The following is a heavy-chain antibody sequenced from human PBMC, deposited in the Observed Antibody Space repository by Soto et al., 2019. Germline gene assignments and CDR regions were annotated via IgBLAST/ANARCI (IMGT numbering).Heavy chain of an antibody. CDR3: AGPDTAMVRFYYYGMEV. CDR2: IIPIFGTA. J-gene: IGHJ6*01. CDR1: GGTFSSYA. Sequence: SVKVSCKASGGTFSSYAISWVRQAPGQGLEWMGGIIPIFGTANYAQKFQGRVTITADESTSTAYMELSSLRSEDTAVYYCAGPDTAMVRFYYYGMEVWGQGTTVTVS. D-gene: IGHD5-18*01. V-gene: IGHV1-69*13.